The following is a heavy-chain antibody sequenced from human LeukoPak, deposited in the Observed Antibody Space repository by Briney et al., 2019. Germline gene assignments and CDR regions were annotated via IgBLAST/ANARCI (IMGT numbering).Heavy chain of an antibody. CDR1: VGSICSSSYY. CDR2: IYYSVIT. J-gene: IGHJ5*02. Sequence: SETLSLTCTVSVGSICSSSYYGGWVRQPRGEGLGWLGRIYYSVITYYNPSLKSRVTISVDMSKTQFSLKLSAVAAADRAVYFYARQRMVRGVSNWFDPWGQGTLVTVSS. V-gene: IGHV4-39*01. CDR3: ARQRMVRGVSNWFDP. D-gene: IGHD3-10*01.